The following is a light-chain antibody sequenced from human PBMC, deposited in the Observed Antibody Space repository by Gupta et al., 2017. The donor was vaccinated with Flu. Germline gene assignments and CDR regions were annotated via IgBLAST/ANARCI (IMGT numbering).Light chain of an antibody. CDR1: QRIASY. J-gene: IGKJ1*01. CDR3: QQSYTTPPT. CDR2: VAS. V-gene: IGKV1-39*01. Sequence: VGDRFTITCRASQRIASYVNWYQQNLGEAPKLLIYVASNLQSGVPSRFSGSGSGTDFTLTISSRQPEDFANYYCQQSYTTPPTFGQGTKVEIK.